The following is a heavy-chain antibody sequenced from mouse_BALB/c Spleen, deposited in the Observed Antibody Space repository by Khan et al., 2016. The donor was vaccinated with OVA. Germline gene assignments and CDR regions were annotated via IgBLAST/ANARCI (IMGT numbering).Heavy chain of an antibody. CDR3: ARNSYMYDFTY. Sequence: QVQLQQPGPGLVQPSQSLSITCTVSGFSLTTYGVHWVRQSPGKGLEWLGLIWSGGNTDYNAAFISRLSITKDNSKSQVFFKMNSLQADDTAMYYCARNSYMYDFTYWGQGTLVTVSA. CDR1: GFSLTTYG. D-gene: IGHD2-14*01. J-gene: IGHJ3*01. V-gene: IGHV2-2*01. CDR2: IWSGGNT.